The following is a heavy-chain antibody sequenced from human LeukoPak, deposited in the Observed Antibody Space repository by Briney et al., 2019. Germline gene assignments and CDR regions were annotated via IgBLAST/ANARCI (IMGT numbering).Heavy chain of an antibody. D-gene: IGHD3-22*01. CDR1: GGSISSGSYY. V-gene: IGHV4-61*02. CDR2: IYTSGST. Sequence: PSQTLSLTCTVSGGSISSGSYYWSWIRQPAGKGLEWIGRIYTSGSTNYNPSLKSRVTISVDTSKNQFSLKLSSVTAADTAVYYCAGFGADSSGYETSNWGQGTLVTVSS. CDR3: AGFGADSSGYETSN. J-gene: IGHJ4*02.